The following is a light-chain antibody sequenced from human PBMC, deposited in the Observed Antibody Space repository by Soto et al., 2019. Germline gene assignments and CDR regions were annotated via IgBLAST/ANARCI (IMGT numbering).Light chain of an antibody. CDR3: SSYTTRSTYV. V-gene: IGLV2-14*01. Sequence: QSALTQPASVSGSPGQSITISCTGTSRDIGFFNYVSWYQQFPGNAPKLIIFEVTNRPSGVSNRFSASTSGNTASLTISGLQAEDGADYYCSSYTTRSTYVFGTGTKVTVL. CDR2: EVT. J-gene: IGLJ1*01. CDR1: SRDIGFFNY.